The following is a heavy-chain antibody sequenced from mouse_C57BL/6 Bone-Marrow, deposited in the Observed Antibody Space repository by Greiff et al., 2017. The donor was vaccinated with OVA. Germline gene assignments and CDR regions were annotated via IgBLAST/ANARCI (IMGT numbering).Heavy chain of an antibody. V-gene: IGHV5-4*03. D-gene: IGHD3-3*01. CDR3: ARGAGSFAY. J-gene: IGHJ3*01. Sequence: EVNVVESGGGLVKPGGSLKLSCAASGFTFSSYAMSWVRQTPEKRLEWVATISDGGSYTYYPDNVKGRFTISRDNAKNNLYLQMSHLKSEDTAMYYCARGAGSFAYWGQGTLVTVSA. CDR1: GFTFSSYA. CDR2: ISDGGSYT.